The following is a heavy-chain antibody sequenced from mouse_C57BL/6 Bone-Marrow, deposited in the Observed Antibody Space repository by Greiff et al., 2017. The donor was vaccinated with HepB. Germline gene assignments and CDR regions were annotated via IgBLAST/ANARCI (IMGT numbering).Heavy chain of an antibody. D-gene: IGHD2-4*01. CDR1: GYTFTSYD. Sequence: VQLQQSGPELVKPGASVKLSCKASGYTFTSYDINWVKQRPGQGLEWIGDIYPGGGYTNYNEKFKGKATLTADKSSSTAYMQFSSLTSEDSAIYYCARRGGDYDYENWYFDVWGTGTTVTVSS. J-gene: IGHJ1*03. CDR2: IYPGGGYT. V-gene: IGHV1-63*01. CDR3: ARRGGDYDYENWYFDV.